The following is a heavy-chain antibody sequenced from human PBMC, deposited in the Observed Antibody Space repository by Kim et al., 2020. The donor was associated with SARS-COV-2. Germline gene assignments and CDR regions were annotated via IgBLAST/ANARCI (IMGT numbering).Heavy chain of an antibody. V-gene: IGHV3-11*06. Sequence: GGSLRLSCAASGFIFSDYYMSWIRQAPGKGLEWVSYISSSSSHTNYAESMKGRFTISRDSAKNSLYLQVNSLRVEDTAVYYCARDSRGYSYGANDYWGQGTLVTVSS. CDR2: ISSSSSHT. CDR1: GFIFSDYY. CDR3: ARDSRGYSYGANDY. J-gene: IGHJ4*02. D-gene: IGHD5-18*01.